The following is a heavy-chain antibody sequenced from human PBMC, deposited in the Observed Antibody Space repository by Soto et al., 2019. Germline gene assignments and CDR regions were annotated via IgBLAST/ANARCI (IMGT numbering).Heavy chain of an antibody. CDR3: ARCPHLKVGTLDYWYFDL. J-gene: IGHJ2*01. D-gene: IGHD1-26*01. CDR2: ISGGCDNI. CDR1: GYTFSNYA. Sequence: EVQLLESGGGLIQPGESLSLSCAASGYTFSNYAMGWVRQAPGKGLEWVSGISGGCDNIHYADSVRGRFTISRDNPKSTLYLQVGSLRAEDTAAYFCARCPHLKVGTLDYWYFDLWGRGTLVIVSS. V-gene: IGHV3-23*01.